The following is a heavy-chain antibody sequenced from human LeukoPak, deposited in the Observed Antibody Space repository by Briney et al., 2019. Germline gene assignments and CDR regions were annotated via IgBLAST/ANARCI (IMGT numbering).Heavy chain of an antibody. J-gene: IGHJ4*02. Sequence: GGSLRLSCAASGFTFSSYAMSWVRQAPGKGLEWVSAISGSGGSTYYADSVKGRFTISRDNSKNTLYLQMNSLGAEDTAVYYCAKGREITFGGVIVPSFKYWGQGTLVTVSS. CDR3: AKGREITFGGVIVPSFKY. CDR1: GFTFSSYA. V-gene: IGHV3-23*01. D-gene: IGHD3-16*02. CDR2: ISGSGGST.